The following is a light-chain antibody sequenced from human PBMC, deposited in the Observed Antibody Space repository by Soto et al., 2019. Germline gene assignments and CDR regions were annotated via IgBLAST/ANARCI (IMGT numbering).Light chain of an antibody. CDR3: SSYTRSSTYV. Sequence: ALTQPASVSGSPGQSITISCTGTSSDVGGYNYVSWYQQHPGKAPKLMIYDVSNRPSGVSNRFSGSKSGNTASLTISGLQAEDEADYYCSSYTRSSTYVFGTGTKVTVL. CDR1: SSDVGGYNY. CDR2: DVS. J-gene: IGLJ1*01. V-gene: IGLV2-14*01.